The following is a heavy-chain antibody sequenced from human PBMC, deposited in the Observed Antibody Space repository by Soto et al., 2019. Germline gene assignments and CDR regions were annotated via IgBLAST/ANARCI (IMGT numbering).Heavy chain of an antibody. D-gene: IGHD1-26*01. CDR1: GFTVSSNY. CDR3: ARDQALGATYSYYGMDV. CDR2: IYSGGST. J-gene: IGHJ6*02. Sequence: EVQLVETGGGLIQPGGSLRLSCAASGFTVSSNYMSWVRQAPGKGLEWVSVIYSGGSTYYADSVKGRFTISRDNSKNTLYLPMNSLRAEDTAVYYCARDQALGATYSYYGMDVWGQGTTVTVSS. V-gene: IGHV3-53*02.